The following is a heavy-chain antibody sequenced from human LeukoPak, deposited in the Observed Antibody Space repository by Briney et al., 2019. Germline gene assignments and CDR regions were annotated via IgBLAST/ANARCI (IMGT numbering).Heavy chain of an antibody. CDR1: GYTFTSYD. CDR3: AVINYYGSGQNYYYYYMDV. Sequence: GASVKVSCKASGYTFTSYDINWVRQATGQGLEWMGWMSPNSGNTGYAQKFQGRVTMTRNTSISTAYMELSSLRSEDTAVYYCAVINYYGSGQNYYYYYMDVWGKGTTVTVSS. D-gene: IGHD3-10*01. CDR2: MSPNSGNT. V-gene: IGHV1-8*01. J-gene: IGHJ6*03.